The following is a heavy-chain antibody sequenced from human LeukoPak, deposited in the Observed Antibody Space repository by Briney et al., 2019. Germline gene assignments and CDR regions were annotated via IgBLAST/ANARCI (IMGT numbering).Heavy chain of an antibody. D-gene: IGHD6-13*01. V-gene: IGHV1-46*01. CDR1: GYTFTGYY. J-gene: IGHJ4*02. CDR3: ARDLGGIAAAGTFDY. CDR2: INPSGGST. Sequence: ASVKVSCKASGYTFTGYYMHWVRQAPGQGLEWMGIINPSGGSTSYAQRFQGRVTMTRDTSTSTVYMELSSLRSEDTAVYYCARDLGGIAAAGTFDYWGQGTLVTVSS.